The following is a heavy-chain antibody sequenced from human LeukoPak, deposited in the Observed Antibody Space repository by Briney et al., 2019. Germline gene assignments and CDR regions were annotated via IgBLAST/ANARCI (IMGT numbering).Heavy chain of an antibody. CDR2: INPNSGGT. Sequence: ASVKVSCKASGNSISNYAVSWVRQAPGQGLEWMGRINPNSGGTNYAQKFQGRVTMTRDTSISTAYMELSRLRSDDTAVYYCASDVGYSYFWGMDVWGQGTTVTVSS. CDR3: ASDVGYSYFWGMDV. CDR1: GNSISNYA. J-gene: IGHJ6*02. V-gene: IGHV1-2*06. D-gene: IGHD5-18*01.